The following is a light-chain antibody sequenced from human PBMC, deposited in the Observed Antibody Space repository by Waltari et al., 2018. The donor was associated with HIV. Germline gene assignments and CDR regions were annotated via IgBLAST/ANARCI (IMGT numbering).Light chain of an antibody. CDR1: NLGTKS. V-gene: IGLV3-21*02. Sequence: SYVLTQPPSVSVAPGPTASLTCGGDNLGTKSVHWYQQKSGQAPVLVVSDNTDRPSGIPERFSGSNSGNTATLTLNRVEAGDEADYYCQVWDSTSDWVFGGGSKLTVL. J-gene: IGLJ3*02. CDR2: DNT. CDR3: QVWDSTSDWV.